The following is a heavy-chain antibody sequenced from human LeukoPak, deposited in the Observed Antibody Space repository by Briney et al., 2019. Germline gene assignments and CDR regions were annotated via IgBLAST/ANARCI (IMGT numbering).Heavy chain of an antibody. CDR2: IYPGDSDT. Sequence: GESLQISCKGSGYSFTSYWIGWVRQMPGKGLEWMGIIYPGDSDTRYSPSFQGQVTISAGKSISTAYLQWSSLKASDTAMYYCASPTITNDSSGSYTAFDIWGQGTMVTVSS. CDR1: GYSFTSYW. J-gene: IGHJ3*02. V-gene: IGHV5-51*01. D-gene: IGHD3-22*01. CDR3: ASPTITNDSSGSYTAFDI.